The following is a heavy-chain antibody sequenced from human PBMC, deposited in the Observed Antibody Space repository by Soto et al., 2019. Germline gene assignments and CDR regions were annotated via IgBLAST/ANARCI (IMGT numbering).Heavy chain of an antibody. J-gene: IGHJ4*02. D-gene: IGHD4-4*01. V-gene: IGHV3-30-3*01. CDR3: ARGQARRALNYVSY. CDR2: ISYDGSNK. CDR1: GFTFSSYA. Sequence: VQLVESGGGVVQPGRSLRLSCAASGFTFSSYAMHWVRQAPGKGLEWVAVISYDGSNKYYADSVKGRFTISRDNSKNTLYLQMNSLRAEDTAVYYCARGQARRALNYVSYWGQGTLVTVSS.